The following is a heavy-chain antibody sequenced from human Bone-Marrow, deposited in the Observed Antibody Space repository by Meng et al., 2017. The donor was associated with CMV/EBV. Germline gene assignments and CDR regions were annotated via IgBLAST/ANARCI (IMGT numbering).Heavy chain of an antibody. CDR1: GYTFTDYY. V-gene: IGHV1-18*04. Sequence: ASVKVSCKASGYTFTDYYMHWVRQAPGQGLEWMGWISAYNGNTNYAQKLQGRVTMTTDTSTSTAYMELRSLRSDDTAVYYCARVLGRSSGWYWSGPYYFDYWGQGTLVTVSS. J-gene: IGHJ4*02. CDR3: ARVLGRSSGWYWSGPYYFDY. CDR2: ISAYNGNT. D-gene: IGHD6-19*01.